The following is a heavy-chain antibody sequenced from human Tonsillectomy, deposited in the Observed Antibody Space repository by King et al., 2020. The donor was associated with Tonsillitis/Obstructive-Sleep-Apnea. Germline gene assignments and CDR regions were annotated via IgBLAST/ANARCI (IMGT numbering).Heavy chain of an antibody. D-gene: IGHD4-11*01. V-gene: IGHV4-59*01. CDR1: GGSISSYY. CDR2: IYYSGST. CDR3: ARGASNYEGGVYYYYYMDV. Sequence: VQLQESGPGLVKPSETLSLTCTVSGGSISSYYWSWIRQPPGKGLEWIGYIYYSGSTNYNPSLKSRVTISVDTSKSPFSLKLNSVTAADTAVYYCARGASNYEGGVYYYYYMDVWGKGTTVTVSS. J-gene: IGHJ6*03.